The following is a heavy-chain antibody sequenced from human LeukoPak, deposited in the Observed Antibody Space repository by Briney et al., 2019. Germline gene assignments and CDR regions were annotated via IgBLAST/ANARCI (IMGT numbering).Heavy chain of an antibody. CDR3: ARHDYGDYYGMDV. J-gene: IGHJ6*02. V-gene: IGHV4-59*08. CDR1: GGSISSYY. D-gene: IGHD4-17*01. CDR2: IYYSGST. Sequence: SETLSLTCTVSGGSISSYYWSWIRQPPGKGLEWIGYIYYSGSTNYTPSLKSRVTISVDTSKNQFSLKLSSVTAADTAVYYCARHDYGDYYGMDVWGQGTTVTVSS.